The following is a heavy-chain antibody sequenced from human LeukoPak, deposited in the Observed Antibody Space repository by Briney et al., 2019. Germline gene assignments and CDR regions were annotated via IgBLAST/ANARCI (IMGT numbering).Heavy chain of an antibody. V-gene: IGHV1-18*01. CDR2: ISGFNGHT. D-gene: IGHD3-22*01. CDR3: ARVHYDSSGLLDP. CDR1: GYTFTSYG. Sequence: GASVKVSCKASGYTFTSYGISWVRQAPGQGFEWMGWISGFNGHTQIAQKVQGRVMLTTDTSTNTAYMELSSLRSDDTAVYFCARVHYDSSGLLDPWGQGILVTVSS. J-gene: IGHJ5*01.